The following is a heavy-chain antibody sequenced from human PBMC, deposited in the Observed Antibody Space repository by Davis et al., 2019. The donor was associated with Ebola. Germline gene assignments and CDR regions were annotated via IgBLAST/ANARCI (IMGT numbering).Heavy chain of an antibody. Sequence: YYEDSVRGRSTISRDKSKSTLLLHVNSLRAEDTAVYYCATERSGYDFVSHPFDIWGQGTMVTVSS. J-gene: IGHJ3*02. D-gene: IGHD5-12*01. V-gene: IGHV3-33*01. CDR3: ATERSGYDFVSHPFDI.